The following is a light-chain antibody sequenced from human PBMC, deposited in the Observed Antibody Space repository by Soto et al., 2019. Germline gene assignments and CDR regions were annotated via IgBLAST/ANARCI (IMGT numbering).Light chain of an antibody. J-gene: IGLJ3*02. Sequence: QSALTQPASVSGSPGQSITISCTGTSSDIGGYDYVSWYRQHPGKAPKLLIYEVIHRPSGVSNRFSGSKSGNTASLTISGLQADDEADYYCSSYTTVPSPQWVFAGGTKLTVL. CDR3: SSYTTVPSPQWV. V-gene: IGLV2-14*01. CDR2: EVI. CDR1: SSDIGGYDY.